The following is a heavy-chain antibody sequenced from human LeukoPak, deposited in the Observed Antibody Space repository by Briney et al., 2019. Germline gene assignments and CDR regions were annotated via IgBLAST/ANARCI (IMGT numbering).Heavy chain of an antibody. D-gene: IGHD1-26*01. Sequence: SETLSLTCTVSGGSISSYYWSWVRQPPGKGLEGVGYIYYSGSTNYNPSLKRRVNISVDTSKNQFSLKLSSVTAADTAVYYCAREGDSLFDYWGQGTLVTVSS. J-gene: IGHJ4*02. CDR1: GGSISSYY. V-gene: IGHV4-59*01. CDR2: IYYSGST. CDR3: AREGDSLFDY.